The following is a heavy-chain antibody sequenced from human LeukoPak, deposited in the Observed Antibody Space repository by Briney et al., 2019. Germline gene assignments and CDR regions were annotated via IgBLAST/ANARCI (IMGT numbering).Heavy chain of an antibody. D-gene: IGHD1-1*01. J-gene: IGHJ4*02. CDR1: GFSFSLYP. V-gene: IGHV3-48*01. Sequence: PGGSLRLSCAASGFSFSLYPMNWVRQAPGKGLEWLSNIRDSAGEMYYADSVKGRFTITRDNAKNTLYLQMNGLRVEDTAVYFCARDHNWAFDFWGRGSLVTVSS. CDR3: ARDHNWAFDF. CDR2: IRDSAGEM.